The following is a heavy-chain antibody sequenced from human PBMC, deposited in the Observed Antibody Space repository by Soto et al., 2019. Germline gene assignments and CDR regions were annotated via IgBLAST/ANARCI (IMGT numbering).Heavy chain of an antibody. V-gene: IGHV1-69*02. Sequence: GTSVKVTCKASGGTLSSNTSRWVRQAPGQGLEWMGRIIPILGIANYAQKFQGRVTITADKSTSTAYMELSSLRTEDTAVYYCARGDYGDYVNYFDYWGQGTLVTVSS. CDR2: IIPILGIA. J-gene: IGHJ4*02. CDR1: GGTLSSNT. D-gene: IGHD4-17*01. CDR3: ARGDYGDYVNYFDY.